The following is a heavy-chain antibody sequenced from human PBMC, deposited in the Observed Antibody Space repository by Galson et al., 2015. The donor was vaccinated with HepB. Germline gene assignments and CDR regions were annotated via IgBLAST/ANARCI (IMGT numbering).Heavy chain of an antibody. V-gene: IGHV3-15*01. CDR3: TTDVYFSSYWSWLDP. CDR1: GFAFNNAW. Sequence: SLRLSCAASGFAFNNAWMNWVRQAPGKGLEWVGRIKSKTDGGTTEYAAPVKGRFTISRDDSRNTLYLQMHSLKTDDTAVHYCTTDVYFSSYWSWLDPWGQGTLVTGSS. CDR2: IKSKTDGGTT. D-gene: IGHD2-2*01. J-gene: IGHJ5*02.